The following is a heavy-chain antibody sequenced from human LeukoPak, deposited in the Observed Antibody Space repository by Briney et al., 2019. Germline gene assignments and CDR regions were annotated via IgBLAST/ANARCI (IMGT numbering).Heavy chain of an antibody. D-gene: IGHD4-17*01. CDR2: IIPIFGTA. CDR3: AKDRGWQYADYDTVAVEH. V-gene: IGHV1-69*05. J-gene: IGHJ4*02. CDR1: GSTFSSYA. Sequence: SVKVSCKASGSTFSSYAISWVRQAPGQGLEWMGGIIPIFGTANYAQKFQGRVTITTDESTSTAYMELSSLRSEDTAVYYCAKDRGWQYADYDTVAVEHWGQGTLVTVSS.